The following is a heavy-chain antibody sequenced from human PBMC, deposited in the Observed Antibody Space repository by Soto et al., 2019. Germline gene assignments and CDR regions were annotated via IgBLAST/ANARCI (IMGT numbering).Heavy chain of an antibody. CDR2: TNSDRQNT. J-gene: IGHJ5*01. V-gene: IGHV3-74*01. CDR1: GLTFRSYW. D-gene: IGHD4-17*01. Sequence: PGGSLRLACVASGLTFRSYWMHRVRQASRKGQVWVARTNSDRQNTSYAGSVRGRSTISKNDSENTLYLEKNKLTADDTAVYYCVSESKDYVSFWFDSWGQGTLVTVSS. CDR3: VSESKDYVSFWFDS.